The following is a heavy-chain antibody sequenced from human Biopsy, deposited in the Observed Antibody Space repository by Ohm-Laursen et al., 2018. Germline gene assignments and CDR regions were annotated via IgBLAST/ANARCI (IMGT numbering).Heavy chain of an antibody. CDR1: GFSVSSYD. J-gene: IGHJ6*02. V-gene: IGHV3-21*01. Sequence: SLRLSCTASGFSVSSYDMNWVRQAPGKGLEWISYISETSSHIYDADSARGRFTVARDIAMNSLYLQLNSLRVEDTAVYYCARDSSRRAREGGMDVWGQGTTVTVSS. CDR2: ISETSSHI. D-gene: IGHD6-6*01. CDR3: ARDSSRRAREGGMDV.